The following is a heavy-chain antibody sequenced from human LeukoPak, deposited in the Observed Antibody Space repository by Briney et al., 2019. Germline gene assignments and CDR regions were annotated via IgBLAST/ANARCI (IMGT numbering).Heavy chain of an antibody. CDR2: TNSGGTST. J-gene: IGHJ4*02. Sequence: GGSLRLSCATSGFPFSDFSMSWVRQAPGKGLEWISTTNSGGTSTYYAESVKGRFAISRDNSKNTLYLQMSSLRVEDTAVYYCAKQSYARSLGEGGPGTLVSVSS. D-gene: IGHD2-8*01. CDR1: GFPFSDFS. V-gene: IGHV3-23*01. CDR3: AKQSYARSLGE.